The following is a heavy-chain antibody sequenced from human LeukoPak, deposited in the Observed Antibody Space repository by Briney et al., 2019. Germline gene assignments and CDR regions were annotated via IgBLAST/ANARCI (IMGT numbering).Heavy chain of an antibody. CDR2: ISAYNGNT. CDR1: GYTFTSYG. J-gene: IGHJ4*02. Sequence: ASVKVSCKASGYTFTSYGISWVRQAPGQGLEWMGWISAYNGNTNYAQKLQGRVTMTTDTSTSTAYMELRSLRSDDTAVYYCARGDGFRDYYDSSGLDYWGQGTLVTVSS. CDR3: ARGDGFRDYYDSSGLDY. D-gene: IGHD3-22*01. V-gene: IGHV1-18*01.